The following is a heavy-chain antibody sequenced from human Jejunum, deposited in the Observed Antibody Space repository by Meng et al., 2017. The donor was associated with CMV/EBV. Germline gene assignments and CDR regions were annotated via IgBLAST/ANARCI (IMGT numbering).Heavy chain of an antibody. CDR3: ASEYSSSSC. J-gene: IGHJ4*02. CDR2: INHSGST. D-gene: IGHD6-6*01. V-gene: IGHV4-34*01. Sequence: LYCAVYGGSFSGYYWSWIRQPPGKGLEWIGEINHSGSTNYNPSLKSRVTISVDTSKNQFSLKLSSVTAADTAVYYCASEYSSSSCWGQGTLVTVSS. CDR1: GGSFSGYY.